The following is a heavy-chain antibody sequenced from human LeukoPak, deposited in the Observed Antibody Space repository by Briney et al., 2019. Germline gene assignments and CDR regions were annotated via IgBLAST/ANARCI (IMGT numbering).Heavy chain of an antibody. CDR2: MNPTSGNT. D-gene: IGHD6-19*01. Sequence: GASVKVSCKASGYTFTSYDINWVRQATGQGLEWMGWMNPTSGNTGYAQKFQGRVTMTRNTSISTAYMELSSLRSEDTAVYYCARGRFGDSSGWYVRNYFDYWGQGTLVTVSS. J-gene: IGHJ4*02. CDR3: ARGRFGDSSGWYVRNYFDY. V-gene: IGHV1-8*01. CDR1: GYTFTSYD.